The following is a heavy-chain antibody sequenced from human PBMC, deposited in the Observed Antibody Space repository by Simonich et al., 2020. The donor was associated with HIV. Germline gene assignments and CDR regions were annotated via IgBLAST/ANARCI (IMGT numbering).Heavy chain of an antibody. CDR1: GYTFTGYY. D-gene: IGHD3-16*01. CDR3: AREDRDYISYFFHY. V-gene: IGHV1-2*06. J-gene: IGHJ4*02. Sequence: QVHLVQSGAEVKKPGASVKVSCEASGYTFTGYYIHWVRQAPGQGLDGMGRIKANRGATNEAQKVEERVTMTSDTSISTAYMELSGLRADDTAVYYCAREDRDYISYFFHYWGQGTLVTVSS. CDR2: IKANRGAT.